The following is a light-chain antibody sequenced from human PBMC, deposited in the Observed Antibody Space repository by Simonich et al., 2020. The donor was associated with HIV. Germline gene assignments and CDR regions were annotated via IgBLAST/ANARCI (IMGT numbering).Light chain of an antibody. CDR1: QGVSNS. CDR2: AAS. J-gene: IGKJ2*01. V-gene: IGKV1-NL1*01. Sequence: DIQMTQSPSSLSASVGDRVTITCRAGQGVSNSLACYQQKPGKAPKLLLYAASRLESGVPSRFSGSGSGTDYTLTISSLQPEDFATYYCQQYYSTLMYTFGQGTKLEIK. CDR3: QQYYSTLMYT.